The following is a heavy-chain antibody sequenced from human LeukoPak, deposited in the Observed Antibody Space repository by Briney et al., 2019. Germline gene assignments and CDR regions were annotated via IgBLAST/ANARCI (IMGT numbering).Heavy chain of an antibody. Sequence: GESLKISCKGSGYSFTNYWIGWVRQMPGKGLEWMGIIYPGDSDTRYRPSFQGQVTISADKSISTAYLQWSSLKASDTAIYYCARQTRDGYRHFDYWGQGSLVTVSS. J-gene: IGHJ4*02. CDR2: IYPGDSDT. V-gene: IGHV5-51*01. CDR1: GYSFTNYW. CDR3: ARQTRDGYRHFDY. D-gene: IGHD5-24*01.